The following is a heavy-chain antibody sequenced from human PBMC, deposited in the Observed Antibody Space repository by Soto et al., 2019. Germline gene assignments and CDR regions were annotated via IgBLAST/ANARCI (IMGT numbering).Heavy chain of an antibody. CDR2: IIPIFGTA. CDR1: GGTFSSYA. J-gene: IGHJ6*02. Sequence: QVQLVQSGAEVKKPGSSVKVSCKASGGTFSSYAISWVRQAPGQGLEWMGGIIPIFGTANYAQKFQGRVTITADKSTXTAXMELSSLRSEDTAVYYCVYDFWSGFPPPYYYGMDVWGQGTTVTVSS. CDR3: VYDFWSGFPPPYYYGMDV. V-gene: IGHV1-69*06. D-gene: IGHD3-3*01.